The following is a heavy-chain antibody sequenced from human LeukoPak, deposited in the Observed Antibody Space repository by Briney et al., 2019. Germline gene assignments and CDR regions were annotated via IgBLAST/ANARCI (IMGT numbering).Heavy chain of an antibody. V-gene: IGHV1-69*05. D-gene: IGHD2-8*01. J-gene: IGHJ1*01. Sequence: SVKVSRKASGGTFSSYAISWVRQAPGQGLEWMGRIIPIFGTANYAQKFQGRVTITTDESTSTAYMELSSLRSEDTAVYYCARCMLYGLDFQHWGQGTLVTVSS. CDR2: IIPIFGTA. CDR3: ARCMLYGLDFQH. CDR1: GGTFSSYA.